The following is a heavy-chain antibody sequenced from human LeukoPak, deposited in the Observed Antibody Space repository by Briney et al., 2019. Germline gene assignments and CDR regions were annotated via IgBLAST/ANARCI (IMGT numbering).Heavy chain of an antibody. V-gene: IGHV3-21*04. CDR3: ARDRGLGRYCSSTSCYTHSHYYYGMDV. Sequence: GGSLRLSCAASAFTFSSYSMNWVRQAPGKGLEWVSSISSSSSYIYYADSVKGRFTISRDNAKNSLYLQMNSLRAEDTAVYYCARDRGLGRYCSSTSCYTHSHYYYGMDVWGQGTTVTVSS. D-gene: IGHD2-2*02. CDR2: ISSSSSYI. J-gene: IGHJ6*02. CDR1: AFTFSSYS.